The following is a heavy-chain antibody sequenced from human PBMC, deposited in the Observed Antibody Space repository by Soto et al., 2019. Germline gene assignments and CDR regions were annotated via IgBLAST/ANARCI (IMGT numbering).Heavy chain of an antibody. CDR2: AKSQAFGGTT. D-gene: IGHD3-3*01. CDR1: GFTSADYA. J-gene: IGHJ6*04. CDR3: TRDGDFYGMDV. Sequence: PGGSLRLSCTFSGFTSADYALTWVLQAPLNGLEWVAFAKSQAFGGTTDYAASVKGRFTISRDDSTTVAYLQMNSLQTDETAIYYCTRDGDFYGMDVWGKGTTLTTSS. V-gene: IGHV3-49*04.